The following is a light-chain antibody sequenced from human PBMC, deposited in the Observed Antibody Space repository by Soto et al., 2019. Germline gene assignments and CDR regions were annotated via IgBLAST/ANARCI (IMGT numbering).Light chain of an antibody. Sequence: EIVLTQSPATLSLSPGGRAPLSCRASQNVSSYFAWYQQKPGQAPRLLIYGASTRATGIPARFSGSGSGTEFTLTISSLQSEDFAVYYCQQYNNWPPITFGQGTRLEIK. J-gene: IGKJ5*01. CDR3: QQYNNWPPIT. CDR2: GAS. CDR1: QNVSSY. V-gene: IGKV3-15*01.